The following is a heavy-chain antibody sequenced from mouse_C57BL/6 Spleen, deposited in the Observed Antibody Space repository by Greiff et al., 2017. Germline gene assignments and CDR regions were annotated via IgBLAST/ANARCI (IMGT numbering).Heavy chain of an antibody. CDR1: GYTFTSYW. D-gene: IGHD1-3*01. V-gene: IGHV1-50*01. Sequence: QVQLQQPGAELVKPGASVKLSCKASGYTFTSYWMQWVKQRPGQGLEWIGEIDPSDSYTNYNQKFKGKATLTVDTSSSTAYMQLSSLTSEDSAVYYCARSLITITRVFAYWGQGTLVTVSA. J-gene: IGHJ3*01. CDR2: IDPSDSYT. CDR3: ARSLITITRVFAY.